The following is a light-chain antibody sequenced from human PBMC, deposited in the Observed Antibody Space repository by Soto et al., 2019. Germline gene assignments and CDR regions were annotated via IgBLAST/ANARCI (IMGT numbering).Light chain of an antibody. V-gene: IGLV2-14*01. Sequence: QSALTQPASVSGSPGQSITISCSGTISDIGAYDYVSWYQQYPGKAPQLMIYEVSHRPSGVSNRFSASKSGNTASLTISGLQAEDEADYFCCSYTASNTRVFGGGTQLTVL. J-gene: IGLJ3*02. CDR3: CSYTASNTRV. CDR2: EVS. CDR1: ISDIGAYDY.